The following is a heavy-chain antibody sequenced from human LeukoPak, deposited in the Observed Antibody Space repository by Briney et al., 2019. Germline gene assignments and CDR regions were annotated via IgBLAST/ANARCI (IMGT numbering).Heavy chain of an antibody. Sequence: GGSLRLSCAASGFTFNIYAMSCVRLAPGKGLQWVASMCGSAGCTFYADSVKGRFTISRDNSKNTLYLQMNSLRAEDTAIYYCAREGMWGQGTLLTVSS. CDR1: GFTFNIYA. CDR2: MCGSAGCT. CDR3: AREGM. V-gene: IGHV3-23*01. J-gene: IGHJ4*02.